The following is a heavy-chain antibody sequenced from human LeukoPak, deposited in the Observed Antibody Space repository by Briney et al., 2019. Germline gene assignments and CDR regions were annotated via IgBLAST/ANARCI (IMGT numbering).Heavy chain of an antibody. CDR2: ISSSGSTI. V-gene: IGHV3-11*01. D-gene: IGHD1-7*01. CDR3: ARTENSGTVDY. Sequence: PGGSLRLSCTASGFNFRNAWMCWIRQAPGKGLEWVSYISSSGSTIYYADSVKGRFTISRDNAKNSLYLQMNSLRAEDTAVYYCARTENSGTVDYWGQGTLVTVSS. CDR1: GFNFRNAW. J-gene: IGHJ4*02.